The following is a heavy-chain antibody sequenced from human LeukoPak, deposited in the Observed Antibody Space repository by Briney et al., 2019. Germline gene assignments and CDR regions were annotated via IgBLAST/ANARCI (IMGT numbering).Heavy chain of an antibody. J-gene: IGHJ3*02. CDR2: IKSKTDGGTT. D-gene: IGHD1-14*01. CDR3: TTDWSWGTPGGPHNPSDAFDI. Sequence: PGGSLRLSCAASGFTFSNAWMSWVRQAPGKGLEWVGRIKSKTDGGTTDYAAPVKGRFTISRDDSKNTLYLQMNSLKTEDTAVYYCTTDWSWGTPGGPHNPSDAFDIWGQGTMVTVSS. CDR1: GFTFSNAW. V-gene: IGHV3-15*01.